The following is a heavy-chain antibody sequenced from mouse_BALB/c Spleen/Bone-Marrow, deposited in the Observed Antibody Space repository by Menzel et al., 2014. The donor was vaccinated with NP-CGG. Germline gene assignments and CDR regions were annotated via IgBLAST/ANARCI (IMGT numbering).Heavy chain of an antibody. J-gene: IGHJ4*01. D-gene: IGHD4-1*01. Sequence: VQLKESGAELVKPGASVKLSCTASGFNIKDTYLHWVKQRPEQGLDWIGRIDPASGNTKYDPKFQGKATITADTSSNTAYLQLSSLTSEDTAVYYCARWEYYAMDYWGQGTSVTVSS. CDR1: GFNIKDTY. V-gene: IGHV14-3*02. CDR2: IDPASGNT. CDR3: ARWEYYAMDY.